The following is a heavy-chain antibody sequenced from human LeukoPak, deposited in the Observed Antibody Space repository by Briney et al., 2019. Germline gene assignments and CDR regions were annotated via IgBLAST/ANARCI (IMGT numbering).Heavy chain of an antibody. CDR2: ISSSSGTYI. V-gene: IGHV3-21*01. CDR1: GFTFSSYS. Sequence: PGGSLRLSCAASGFTFSSYSMNWVRQAPGKGLEWVSSISSSSGTYIYYADSVKGRFTISRDNAQNSLFLQMNSLRAEDTAVYYCARDWASDYWGQGTLVTVSS. CDR3: ARDWASDY. D-gene: IGHD7-27*01. J-gene: IGHJ4*02.